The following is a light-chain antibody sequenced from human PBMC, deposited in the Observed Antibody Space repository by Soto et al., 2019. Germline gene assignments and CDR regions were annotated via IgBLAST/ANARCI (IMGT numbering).Light chain of an antibody. CDR2: EVS. CDR1: SSDIGGYKY. V-gene: IGLV2-14*01. Sequence: QSVLTQPASVSGSPGQSITISCSGTSSDIGGYKYVSWYQQNPGKAPKLIIYEVSNRPSGVSTRFSGSKSGNTASLTISGLQPEDEADYYCTSYTSSTTHVFGGGTKVTVL. J-gene: IGLJ2*01. CDR3: TSYTSSTTHV.